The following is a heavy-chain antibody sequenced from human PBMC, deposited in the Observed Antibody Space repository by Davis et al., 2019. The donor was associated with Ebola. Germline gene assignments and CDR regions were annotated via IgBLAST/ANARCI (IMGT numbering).Heavy chain of an antibody. V-gene: IGHV1-46*03. Sequence: ASVKVSCKASGYTFTNYYMHWVLQAPGQGLEWMGMINPNAGRTIYAQKFQGRVTVTRDTSTNTVYMDLSSLRSEDTALYYCTTPGGQDSGYDVFDIWGQGTMVTVSS. CDR1: GYTFTNYY. CDR2: INPNAGRT. J-gene: IGHJ3*02. D-gene: IGHD5-12*01. CDR3: TTPGGQDSGYDVFDI.